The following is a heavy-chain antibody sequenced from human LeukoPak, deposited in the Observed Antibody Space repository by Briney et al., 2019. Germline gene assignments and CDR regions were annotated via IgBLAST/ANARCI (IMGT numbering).Heavy chain of an antibody. J-gene: IGHJ4*02. CDR3: ARDYASDIVATSYFDY. D-gene: IGHD5-12*01. Sequence: ASVKVSCKASGYTFTSYGISWVRQAPGQGLEWMGWISAYNGNTNYAQKLQGRVTMTTDTSTSTAYMELRSLRSDDTAVYYCARDYASDIVATSYFDYWGQGTLVTVSS. CDR1: GYTFTSYG. CDR2: ISAYNGNT. V-gene: IGHV1-18*01.